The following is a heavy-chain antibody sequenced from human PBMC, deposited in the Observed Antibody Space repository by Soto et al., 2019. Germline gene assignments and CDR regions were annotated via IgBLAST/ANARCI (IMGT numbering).Heavy chain of an antibody. D-gene: IGHD2-8*01. CDR3: ARAVMVYAPFYYGMAV. CDR2: IIPIFGTA. Sequence: QVQLVQSGAEVKKPGSSVKVSCKASGGTFSSYAISWVRQAPGQGLEWMGGIIPIFGTANYAQKFQGRVTITADESTGTAYRELSSLRSEDTAVYYCARAVMVYAPFYYGMAVWGQGTTVAVSS. J-gene: IGHJ6*02. V-gene: IGHV1-69*12. CDR1: GGTFSSYA.